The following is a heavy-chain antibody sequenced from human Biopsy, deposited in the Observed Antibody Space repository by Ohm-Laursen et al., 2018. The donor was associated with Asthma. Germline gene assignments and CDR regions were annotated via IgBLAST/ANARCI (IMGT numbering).Heavy chain of an antibody. Sequence: SLRLSCAASGFTFSDYYMSWIRQAPGKGLEWVSYISSSGGTIYYADSVKGRFTISRDNAQNSLFLQMTSLGAEDTAVYYCASECTVATCPLANWGQGALVTVSS. CDR1: GFTFSDYY. J-gene: IGHJ4*02. V-gene: IGHV3-11*01. CDR3: ASECTVATCPLAN. CDR2: ISSSGGTI. D-gene: IGHD2-8*02.